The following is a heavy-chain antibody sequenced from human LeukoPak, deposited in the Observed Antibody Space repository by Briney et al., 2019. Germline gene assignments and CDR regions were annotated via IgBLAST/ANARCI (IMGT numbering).Heavy chain of an antibody. J-gene: IGHJ6*02. Sequence: ASVKVSCKASGYTFPSYFMHWVRQAPGQGLEWMGIINPTGGSTTYAQKFQGRVTMTRDTSTSTVYMELSSLRSEDTAVYYCARDVDDFYGGVWGQGTTVTVSS. D-gene: IGHD3-3*01. V-gene: IGHV1-46*01. CDR3: ARDVDDFYGGV. CDR1: GYTFPSYF. CDR2: INPTGGST.